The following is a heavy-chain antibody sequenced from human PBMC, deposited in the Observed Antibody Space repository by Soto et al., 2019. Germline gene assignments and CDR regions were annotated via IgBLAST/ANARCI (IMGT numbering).Heavy chain of an antibody. CDR1: GYTFTNCY. V-gene: IGHV5-51*01. CDR2: IYPDDSTT. Sequence: EVELVQSGAEVKKPGESLKISCKGSGYTFTNCYIGWVRQMPGKGLERMGIIYPDDSTTRYGPSFQGQVTISVDKSIDTAFLQWGSLRASDTAMYYCARLRTSVTTEDAFDIWGPGTKVTVSS. J-gene: IGHJ3*02. D-gene: IGHD4-17*01. CDR3: ARLRTSVTTEDAFDI.